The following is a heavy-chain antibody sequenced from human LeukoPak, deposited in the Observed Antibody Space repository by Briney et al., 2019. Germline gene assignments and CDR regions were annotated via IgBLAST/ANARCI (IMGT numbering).Heavy chain of an antibody. J-gene: IGHJ4*02. D-gene: IGHD2-8*01. CDR1: GFTFSDYY. CDR2: ISSSGSTI. Sequence: GGSLRLSCAASGFTFSDYYMSWIRQAPGKGLEWVSYISSSGSTIYYADSVKGRFTISRDNAKNSLYLQMNSLRAEGTAVYYCAREAYCTNGVCYTGGFDYWGQGTLVTVSS. V-gene: IGHV3-11*01. CDR3: AREAYCTNGVCYTGGFDY.